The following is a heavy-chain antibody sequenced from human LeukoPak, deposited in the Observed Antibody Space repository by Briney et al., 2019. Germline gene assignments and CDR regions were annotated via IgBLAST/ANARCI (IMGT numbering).Heavy chain of an antibody. J-gene: IGHJ4*02. CDR1: GYTFTGYG. D-gene: IGHD3-22*01. V-gene: IGHV1-18*01. CDR2: ISGYNGNT. Sequence: DSVKVSCTASGYTFTGYGISWVRQAPGQGHEWMGWISGYNGNTNYAQKFQGRVIMTTDTSTSTAYMELTSLRSDDTAVYYCARGTTYGYSLYWGQGTLVTVSS. CDR3: ARGTTYGYSLY.